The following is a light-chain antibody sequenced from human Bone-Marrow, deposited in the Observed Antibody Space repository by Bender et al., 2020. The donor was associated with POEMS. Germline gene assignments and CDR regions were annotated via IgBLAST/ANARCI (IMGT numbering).Light chain of an antibody. CDR3: QSADSSGTFRGV. CDR2: KDT. Sequence: SYELTQPPSVSVSPGQTARITCFGDALPKQYSYWYQQKPDQAPILIIYKDTERPSGIPERFSGSSSGTTVTLTISGVQADDEADYYCQSADSSGTFRGVFGGGTKLTVL. CDR1: ALPKQY. J-gene: IGLJ2*01. V-gene: IGLV3-25*03.